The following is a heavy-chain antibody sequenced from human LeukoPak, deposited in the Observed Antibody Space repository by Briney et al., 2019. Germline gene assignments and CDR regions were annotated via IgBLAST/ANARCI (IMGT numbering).Heavy chain of an antibody. CDR3: AKDRAWYSSSSGAFDI. CDR2: IKLDGSEK. J-gene: IGHJ3*02. CDR1: GFTFSNYW. V-gene: IGHV3-7*03. D-gene: IGHD6-6*01. Sequence: GGSLRLSCAASGFTFSNYWMTWVRQAPGKGLEWVASIKLDGSEKYYVDSVKGRFTISRDNAKNSLYLQMNSLRAEDTAVYYCAKDRAWYSSSSGAFDIWGQGTMVTVSS.